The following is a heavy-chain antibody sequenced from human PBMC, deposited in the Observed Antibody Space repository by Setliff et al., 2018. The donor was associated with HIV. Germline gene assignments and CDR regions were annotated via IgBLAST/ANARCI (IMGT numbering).Heavy chain of an antibody. J-gene: IGHJ1*01. V-gene: IGHV3-23*01. Sequence: GGSLRLSCTASGFTFSSYAMSWVRQAPGEGLEWVSIIINSGGTTYYADSVKGRFSISRDRSRNTVSLQMSSLRVEDTAMYYCGNKGGQVWGPGTQVTVSS. D-gene: IGHD3-16*01. CDR1: GFTFSSYA. CDR2: IINSGGTT. CDR3: GNKGGQV.